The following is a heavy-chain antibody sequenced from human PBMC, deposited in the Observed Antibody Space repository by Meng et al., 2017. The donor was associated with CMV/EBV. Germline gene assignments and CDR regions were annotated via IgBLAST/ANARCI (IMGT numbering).Heavy chain of an antibody. D-gene: IGHD4-17*01. V-gene: IGHV4-39*07. J-gene: IGHJ4*02. CDR2: IYYSGST. CDR1: GGSISSSSYY. CDR3: ARDPPGESYYFDY. Sequence: SETLSLTCTVSGGSISSSSYYWGWIRQPPGKGLEWIGRIYYSGSTYYNPSLKSRVTISVDTSKNQFSLKLSSVTAADTAVYYCARDPPGESYYFDYWGQGTLVTVSS.